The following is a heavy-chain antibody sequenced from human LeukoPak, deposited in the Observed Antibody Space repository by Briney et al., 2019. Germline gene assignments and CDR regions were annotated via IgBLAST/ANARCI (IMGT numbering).Heavy chain of an antibody. CDR2: ISAYNGNT. D-gene: IGHD2-2*01. CDR1: GYTFTSYG. J-gene: IGHJ6*04. CDR3: ARVGCSSTSCYGGYYYGMDV. Sequence: ASVKVSCKASGYTFTSYGISWVRQAPGQGLEWMGWISAYNGNTNYAQKFQGRVTITADKSTSTAYMELSSLRSEDTAVYYCARVGCSSTSCYGGYYYGMDVWGKGTTVTVSS. V-gene: IGHV1-18*01.